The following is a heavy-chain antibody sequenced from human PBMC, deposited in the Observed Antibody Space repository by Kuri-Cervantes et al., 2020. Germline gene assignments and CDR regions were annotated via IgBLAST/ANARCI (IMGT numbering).Heavy chain of an antibody. J-gene: IGHJ4*02. D-gene: IGHD5-18*01. CDR2: YYSGST. V-gene: IGHV4-61*01. CDR3: ARPSGSSYGRLAY. CDR1: GGSVSSTSYY. Sequence: SETLSLTCTVSGGSVSSTSYYWSWIRQPPGKGLEWIGYYYSGSTNYNPSLKSRVTISLDTSKNQFSLKLSSVTAADTAVYYCARPSGSSYGRLAYWGQGTLVTVSS.